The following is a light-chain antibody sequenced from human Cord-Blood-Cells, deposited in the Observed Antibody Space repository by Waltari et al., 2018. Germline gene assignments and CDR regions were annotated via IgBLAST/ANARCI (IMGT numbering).Light chain of an antibody. CDR1: QGISNY. CDR2: AAS. Sequence: DIQMTQPPSSLSASVADRVTITCRARQGISNYLAWYQQKPGKVPKLLIYAASTLQSGVPSRFSGSGSGTDFTLTISSLQPEDVATYYCQKYNSAPWTFGQGTKVEIK. CDR3: QKYNSAPWT. V-gene: IGKV1-27*01. J-gene: IGKJ1*01.